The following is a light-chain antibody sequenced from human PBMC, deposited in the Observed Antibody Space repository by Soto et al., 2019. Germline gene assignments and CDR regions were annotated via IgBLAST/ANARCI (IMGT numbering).Light chain of an antibody. J-gene: IGLJ3*02. CDR1: SSDVGGYNY. Sequence: QSALTQPPSASGSPGQSVTISCTGTSSDVGGYNYVSWYRQYPGKAPKLMIYEVSKRPSGVPDRFSGSKSVKTASLTVSGLQPEDEADYYCTSYAGSNIWVFGGGTKLTVL. V-gene: IGLV2-8*01. CDR3: TSYAGSNIWV. CDR2: EVS.